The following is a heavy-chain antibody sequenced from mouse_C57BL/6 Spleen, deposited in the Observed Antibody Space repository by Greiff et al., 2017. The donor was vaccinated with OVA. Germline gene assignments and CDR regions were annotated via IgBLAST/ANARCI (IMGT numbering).Heavy chain of an antibody. J-gene: IGHJ1*03. CDR3: ARSGDYYGSSYWYFDV. D-gene: IGHD1-1*01. Sequence: VQLQQSGAELVKPGASVKMSCKASGYTFTTYPIEWMKQNHGKSLEWIGNFHPYNDDTKYNEKFKGKATLTVEKSSSTVYLELSRLTSDDSAVYYCARSGDYYGSSYWYFDVWGKGTTVTVSS. V-gene: IGHV1-47*01. CDR1: GYTFTTYP. CDR2: FHPYNDDT.